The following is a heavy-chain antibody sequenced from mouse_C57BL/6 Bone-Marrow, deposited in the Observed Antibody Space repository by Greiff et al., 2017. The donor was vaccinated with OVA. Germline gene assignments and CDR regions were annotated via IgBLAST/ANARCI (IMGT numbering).Heavy chain of an antibody. D-gene: IGHD2-3*01. CDR1: GYTFTDYY. Sequence: VQLQQPGAELVKPGASVKLSCTASGYTFTDYYMHWVKQRTEQGLEWIGRIDPEDGETKYAQKFQGKATITADTSSNTAYLQLSSLTSEDTAVYYGARGGYCDDYWGRGTGTTVT. CDR3: ARGGYCDDYWG. V-gene: IGHV14-2*01. J-gene: IGHJ1*03. CDR2: IDPEDGET.